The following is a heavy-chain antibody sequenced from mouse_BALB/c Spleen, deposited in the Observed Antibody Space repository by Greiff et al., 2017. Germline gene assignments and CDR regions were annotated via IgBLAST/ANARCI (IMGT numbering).Heavy chain of an antibody. CDR1: GFSLTSYG. CDR3: ARDNYGSSYRFAY. Sequence: VQLQESGPGLVAPSQSLSITCTVSGFSLTSYGVHWVRQPPGKGLEWLGVIWAGGSTNYNSALMSRLSISKDNSKSQVFLKMNSLQTDDTAMYYCARDNYGSSYRFAYWGQGTLVTVSA. V-gene: IGHV2-9*02. J-gene: IGHJ3*01. D-gene: IGHD1-1*01. CDR2: IWAGGST.